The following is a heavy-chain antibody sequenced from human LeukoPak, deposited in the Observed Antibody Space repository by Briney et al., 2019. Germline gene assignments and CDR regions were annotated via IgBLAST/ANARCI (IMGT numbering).Heavy chain of an antibody. CDR2: ISGSGGST. J-gene: IGHJ4*02. CDR1: GFTFSSYA. D-gene: IGHD7-27*01. CDR3: ARDYTGGWNDY. Sequence: QTGGSLRLSCAASGFTFSSYAMSWVRQAPGKGLEWVSAISGSGGSTYYADSVKGRFTISRDNAKNSLYLQMHRLRAEDTAVYYCARDYTGGWNDYWGQGTLVTASS. V-gene: IGHV3-23*01.